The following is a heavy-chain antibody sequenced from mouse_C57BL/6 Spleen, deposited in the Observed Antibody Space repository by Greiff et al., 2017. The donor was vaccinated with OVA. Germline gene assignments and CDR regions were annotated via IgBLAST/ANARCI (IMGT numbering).Heavy chain of an antibody. J-gene: IGHJ1*03. CDR3: ARLNYGSSLWCYFDV. CDR2: ISSGGSYT. D-gene: IGHD1-1*01. Sequence: EVMLVESGGDLVKPGGSLKLSCAASGFTFSSYGMSWVRQTPDKRLEWVATISSGGSYTYYPDSVKGRFTISRDNAKNTLYLQMSSLKSEDTAMYYCARLNYGSSLWCYFDVWGTGTTVTVSS. V-gene: IGHV5-6*01. CDR1: GFTFSSYG.